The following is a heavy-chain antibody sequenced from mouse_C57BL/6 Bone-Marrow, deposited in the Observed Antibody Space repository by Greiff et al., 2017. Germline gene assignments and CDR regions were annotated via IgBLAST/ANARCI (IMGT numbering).Heavy chain of an antibody. J-gene: IGHJ3*01. D-gene: IGHD2-4*01. CDR1: GFTFSSYG. CDR3: ARLGLRQFAY. CDR2: ISSGGSYT. Sequence: EVQRVESGGDLVKPGGSLKLSCAASGFTFSSYGMSWVRPTPDKRLEWVATISSGGSYTYYPDSVKGRFTISRDNAKNTLYLQMSSLKSEDTAMYYCARLGLRQFAYWGQGTLVTVSA. V-gene: IGHV5-6*01.